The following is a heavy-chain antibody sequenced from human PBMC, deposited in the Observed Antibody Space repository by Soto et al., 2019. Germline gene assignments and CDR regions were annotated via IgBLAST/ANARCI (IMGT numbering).Heavy chain of an antibody. Sequence: SETLSLTCTVSGASISRRGDYWTWIRQHPGKGLEWIGYIYYSGNTFSHPSLKSRLTLSVDTSENQFSLKLTSVTAADTALYYCARGTNWNYYYFDFWGQGTLVTVSS. CDR3: ARGTNWNYYYFDF. J-gene: IGHJ4*02. CDR2: IYYSGNT. CDR1: GASISRRGDY. D-gene: IGHD1-7*01. V-gene: IGHV4-31*03.